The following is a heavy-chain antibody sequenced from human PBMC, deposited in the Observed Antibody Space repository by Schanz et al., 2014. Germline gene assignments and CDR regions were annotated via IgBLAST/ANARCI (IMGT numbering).Heavy chain of an antibody. CDR2: ISSSSTYI. CDR3: ARGRRGDCRRTSCTYYFDY. J-gene: IGHJ4*02. V-gene: IGHV3-21*02. CDR1: GFTFSTYT. Sequence: DVQLVESGGGLVKPGGSLRLSCAASGFTFSTYTMNWVRQAPGKGLEWVSSISSSSTYIYYTDSLKGRFTISRENGKNSLYLQMNSLRAGDTAVYYCARGRRGDCRRTSCTYYFDYWGQGTLVTVSS. D-gene: IGHD2-2*01.